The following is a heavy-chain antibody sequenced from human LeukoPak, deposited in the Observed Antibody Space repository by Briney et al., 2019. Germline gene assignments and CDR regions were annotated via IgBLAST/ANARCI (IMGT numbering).Heavy chain of an antibody. J-gene: IGHJ5*02. CDR3: ARGLLEWLFIGPTGSQRPHNWFDP. V-gene: IGHV1-2*02. Sequence: ASVKVSCKASGYTFTGYYMHWVRQAPGQGLEWMGWINPNSGGTNYAQKFQGRVTMTRDTSISTAYMELSRLRSDDTAVYYCARGLLEWLFIGPTGSQRPHNWFDPWGREPWSPSPQ. CDR2: INPNSGGT. D-gene: IGHD3-3*01. CDR1: GYTFTGYY.